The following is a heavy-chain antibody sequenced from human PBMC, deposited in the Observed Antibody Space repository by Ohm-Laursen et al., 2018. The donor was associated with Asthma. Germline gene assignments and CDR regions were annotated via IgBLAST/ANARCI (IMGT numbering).Heavy chain of an antibody. CDR2: ISYDGSNK. D-gene: IGHD2-15*01. CDR1: GFTFSSYA. J-gene: IGHJ3*02. V-gene: IGHV3-30-3*01. CDR3: ARERDCSGGSCYHTLPSGAFDI. Sequence: SLRLSCTASGFTFSSYAMHWVRQAPGKGLEWVAVISYDGSNKYYADSVKGRFTISRDNSKNTLYLQMNSLRAEDTAVYYCARERDCSGGSCYHTLPSGAFDIWGQGTMVTVSS.